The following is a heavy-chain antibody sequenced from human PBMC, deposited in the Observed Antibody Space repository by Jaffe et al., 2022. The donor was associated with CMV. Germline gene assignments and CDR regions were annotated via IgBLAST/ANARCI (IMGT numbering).Heavy chain of an antibody. D-gene: IGHD6-13*01. V-gene: IGHV3-7*03. CDR1: GFTFSSYW. Sequence: EVQLVESGGGLVQPGGSLRLSCAASGFTFSSYWMSWVRQAPGKGLEWVANIKQDGSEKYYVDSVKGRFTISRDNAKNSLYLQMNSLRAEDTAVYYCARELARYSSSSGWFDPWGQGTLVTVSS. CDR3: ARELARYSSSSGWFDP. J-gene: IGHJ5*02. CDR2: IKQDGSEK.